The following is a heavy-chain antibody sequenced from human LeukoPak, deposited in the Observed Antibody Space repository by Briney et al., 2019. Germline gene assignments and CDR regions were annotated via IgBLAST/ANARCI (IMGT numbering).Heavy chain of an antibody. Sequence: GGSLRLSCAASGFTFSSYSMNWVRQAPGKGLEWVSSISSSSSYIYYADSVKGRFTISRDNAKNSLYLQMNSLRAEDTAVYYCARDSRTYYYDSSGYSPADYWGQGTLVTVSS. CDR3: ARDSRTYYYDSSGYSPADY. D-gene: IGHD3-22*01. CDR2: ISSSSSYI. J-gene: IGHJ4*02. V-gene: IGHV3-21*01. CDR1: GFTFSSYS.